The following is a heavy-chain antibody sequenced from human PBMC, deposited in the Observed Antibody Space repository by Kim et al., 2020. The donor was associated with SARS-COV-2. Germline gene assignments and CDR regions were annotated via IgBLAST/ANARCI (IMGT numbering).Heavy chain of an antibody. Sequence: IANYDQQFQGRVTITAAKSTGTAYMELSSLRYEDTAVYYCASSDNDAFDIWGQGTMVTVSS. J-gene: IGHJ3*02. V-gene: IGHV1-69*02. D-gene: IGHD3-22*01. CDR2: IA. CDR3: ASSDNDAFDI.